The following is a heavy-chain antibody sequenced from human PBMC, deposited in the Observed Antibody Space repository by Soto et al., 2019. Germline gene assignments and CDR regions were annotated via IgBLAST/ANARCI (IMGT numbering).Heavy chain of an antibody. D-gene: IGHD2-2*01. Sequence: ASVKVSCKASGYTFTSYGISWVRQAHGEGLEGMGLISAYNGNTNYAQKLQGRVTMTTDTSTSTAYMELRSLRSEDTAVYYCARDRYCSSPSCPDYYYGMDVWGQGPTVNVCS. CDR2: ISAYNGNT. CDR3: ARDRYCSSPSCPDYYYGMDV. CDR1: GYTFTSYG. J-gene: IGHJ6*02. V-gene: IGHV1-18*01.